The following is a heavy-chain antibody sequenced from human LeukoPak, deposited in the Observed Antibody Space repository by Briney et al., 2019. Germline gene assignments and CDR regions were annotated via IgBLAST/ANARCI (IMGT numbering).Heavy chain of an antibody. V-gene: IGHV3-23*01. J-gene: IGHJ4*02. CDR1: GFTFDSYG. CDR2: ISGSGGST. CDR3: AKGHLWSHFDD. Sequence: GGSLRLSCAASGFTFDSYGMSWVRQAPGKWLEWVSAISGSGGSTYSADSVNGRFTLSRDNSKNTVYLQMNSLRAEDTAVYYCAKGHLWSHFDDWGQGTLVTVSS. D-gene: IGHD5-18*01.